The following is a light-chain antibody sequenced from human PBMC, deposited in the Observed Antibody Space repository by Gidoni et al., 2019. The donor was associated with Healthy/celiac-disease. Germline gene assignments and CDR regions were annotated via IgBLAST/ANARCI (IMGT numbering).Light chain of an antibody. CDR2: RDN. V-gene: IGLV3-9*01. CDR1: NMGSKN. CDR3: QVWDSSTVI. J-gene: IGLJ2*01. Sequence: SYELTQPLSVSVALGQTARITCGGNNMGSKNVHWYQQKPGQAPVLVIDRDNNRPARIPERFSASNSGNTATLTISRAQAGDESDYSCQVWDSSTVIFGGGTKLTVL.